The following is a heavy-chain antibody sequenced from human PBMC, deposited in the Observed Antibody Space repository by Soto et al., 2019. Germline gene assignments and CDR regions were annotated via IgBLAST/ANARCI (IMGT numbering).Heavy chain of an antibody. CDR3: ANRVLRTVFGLVTTTAIYFDF. V-gene: IGHV2-5*02. CDR1: GFSLTTSGVG. Sequence: QITLNESGPTVVRPTETLTLTCRFSGFSLTTSGVGVGWIRQSPGKAPEWLALIYWDDDKRYSASLKSRLTITKDTFKNQVVLTVSDLDPTDTATYYCANRVLRTVFGLVTTTAIYFDFWGQGTPVAVSS. CDR2: IYWDDDK. D-gene: IGHD3-3*01. J-gene: IGHJ4*02.